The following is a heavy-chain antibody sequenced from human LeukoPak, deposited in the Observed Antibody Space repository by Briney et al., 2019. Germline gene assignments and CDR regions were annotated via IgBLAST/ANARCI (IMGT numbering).Heavy chain of an antibody. V-gene: IGHV4-61*01. CDR1: GGSVSSGSYY. D-gene: IGHD4-17*01. Sequence: SETLSLTCTVSGGSVSSGSYYWSRIRQPPGQGLEWIGYIYYSGSTKYNPSLKSRVTMSVDTSKNQFSLKVTSVTAADTAVYYCARTNYGDYNWFDPWGHGTLVTVSS. CDR2: IYYSGST. CDR3: ARTNYGDYNWFDP. J-gene: IGHJ5*02.